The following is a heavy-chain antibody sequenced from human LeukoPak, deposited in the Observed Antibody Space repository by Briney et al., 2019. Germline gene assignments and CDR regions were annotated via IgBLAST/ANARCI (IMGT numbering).Heavy chain of an antibody. CDR1: GLTFSSYS. V-gene: IGHV3-23*01. CDR2: ISTSGGDT. D-gene: IGHD6-13*01. Sequence: GGSLRLSCVVSGLTFSSYSMSWVRQAPGKGLDWVSGISTSGGDTWYPDSVKGRFTISRDNSKNTLFLQMSSLRVEDTAMYYCAKDAAGPEYWGQGTLVTVSS. CDR3: AKDAAGPEY. J-gene: IGHJ4*02.